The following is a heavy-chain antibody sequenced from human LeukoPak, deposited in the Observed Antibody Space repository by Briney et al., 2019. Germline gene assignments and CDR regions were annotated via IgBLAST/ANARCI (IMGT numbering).Heavy chain of an antibody. CDR1: GFTFSSYW. CDR3: ARVFAGVVVIRFRYFDY. Sequence: GGSLRLSCAASGFTFSSYWMSWVRQAPGKGLEWVANIKQDGSEKYYVDSVKGRFTISRDNAKNSLYLQMNSLRAEDTAVYYCARVFAGVVVIRFRYFDYWGQGTLVTVSS. D-gene: IGHD3-22*01. CDR2: IKQDGSEK. V-gene: IGHV3-7*05. J-gene: IGHJ4*02.